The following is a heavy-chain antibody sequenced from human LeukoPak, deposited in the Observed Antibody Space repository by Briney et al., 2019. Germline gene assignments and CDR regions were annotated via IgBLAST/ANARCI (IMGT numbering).Heavy chain of an antibody. CDR1: GGTFSSYA. V-gene: IGHV1-69*05. D-gene: IGHD3-22*01. J-gene: IGHJ3*02. CDR3: ARPPLPYYYDSSGTKGYAFDI. CDR2: IIPIFGTA. Sequence: GASVKVSCKASGGTFSSYAIGWVRQAPGQGLEWMGGIIPIFGTANYAQKFQGRVTITTDESTSTAYMELSSLRSEDTAVYYCARPPLPYYYDSSGTKGYAFDIWGQGTMVTVSS.